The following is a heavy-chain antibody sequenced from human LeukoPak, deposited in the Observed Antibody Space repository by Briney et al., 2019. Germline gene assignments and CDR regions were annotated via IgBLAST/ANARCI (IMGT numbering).Heavy chain of an antibody. D-gene: IGHD5-18*01. CDR1: GFTFSTYS. J-gene: IGHJ3*02. CDR3: ARDGYGYMGSIAFDI. Sequence: GGSLRLSCAASGFTFSTYSMNWVRQAPGKGLDWVSSISSSSTYIYYADSVKGRFTISRDNAKNSLYLQMNSLRAEDTAVYYCARDGYGYMGSIAFDIWGQGTMVTVSS. V-gene: IGHV3-21*01. CDR2: ISSSSTYI.